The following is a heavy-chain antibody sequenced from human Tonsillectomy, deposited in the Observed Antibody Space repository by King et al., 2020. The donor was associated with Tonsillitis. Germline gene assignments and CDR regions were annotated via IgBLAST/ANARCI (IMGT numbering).Heavy chain of an antibody. V-gene: IGHV3-23*04. CDR1: GFTFSSYA. CDR3: AKYTVTASLGDY. J-gene: IGHJ4*02. D-gene: IGHD4-17*01. CDR2: ISASGGSR. Sequence: VQLVESGGGLVQPGGSLRLSCAASGFTFSSYAMSWVRQAPGKGLEWVSGISASGGSRHYVDSVKGRFTISRDTSNNTLYLQMNSLRAEDTAVYYCAKYTVTASLGDYWGQGTLVTVSS.